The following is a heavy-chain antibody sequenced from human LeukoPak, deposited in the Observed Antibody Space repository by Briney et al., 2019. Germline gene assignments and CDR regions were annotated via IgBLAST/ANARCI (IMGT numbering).Heavy chain of an antibody. CDR3: AREDQTVDCSGGSCYTLDY. J-gene: IGHJ4*02. V-gene: IGHV3-64*01. Sequence: TGGSLRLSCAASGFTFSSYAMHWVRQAPGEGLEYVSAISSNGGSTYYANSVKGRFTISRDNSKNTPYLQMGSLRAEDMAVYYCAREDQTVDCSGGSCYTLDYWGQGTLVTVSS. D-gene: IGHD2-15*01. CDR2: ISSNGGST. CDR1: GFTFSSYA.